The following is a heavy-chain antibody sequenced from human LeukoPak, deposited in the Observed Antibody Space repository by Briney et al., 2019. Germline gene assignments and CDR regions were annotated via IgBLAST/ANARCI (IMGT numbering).Heavy chain of an antibody. CDR3: AKVSVGVTEPYFDY. J-gene: IGHJ4*02. CDR2: ISGSGGST. Sequence: GGSLRLSCAASGFTVSSNYMSWVRQAPGRGLEWVSAISGSGGSTYYADSVKGRFTISRDNSKNTLYLQMNSLRAEDTAVYYCAKVSVGVTEPYFDYWGQGTLVTVSS. D-gene: IGHD2-21*02. V-gene: IGHV3-23*01. CDR1: GFTVSSNY.